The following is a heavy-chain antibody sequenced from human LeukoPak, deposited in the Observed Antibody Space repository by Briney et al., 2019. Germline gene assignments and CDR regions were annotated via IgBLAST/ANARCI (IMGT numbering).Heavy chain of an antibody. CDR1: GGSFSGYY. V-gene: IGHV4-34*01. CDR2: INHSGST. Sequence: PSETLSLTCAVYGGSFSGYYWSWIRQPPGKGLEWIGEINHSGSTNYNPSLKSRVTISVDTSKNQFSLKLSSVTAADTAVYYCARGSKAENSSSSSRSSGRKRKVRKNEPYFDYWGQGTLVTVSS. D-gene: IGHD6-13*01. J-gene: IGHJ4*02. CDR3: ARGSKAENSSSSSRSSGRKRKVRKNEPYFDY.